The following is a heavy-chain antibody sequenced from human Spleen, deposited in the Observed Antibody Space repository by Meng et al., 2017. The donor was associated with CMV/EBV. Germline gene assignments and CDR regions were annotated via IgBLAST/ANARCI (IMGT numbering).Heavy chain of an antibody. CDR1: GASFSSSPYY. CDR2: LYYSGST. Sequence: SETLSLTCTVSGASFSSSPYYWAWIRQPPGKGLEWIGSLYYSGSTYYNLSLKSRVTISVDTSKIHFSLKLSSVTAADTAVYFCARGKYCGGGSCDSMDYWGQGTLVTVSS. CDR3: ARGKYCGGGSCDSMDY. V-gene: IGHV4-39*07. J-gene: IGHJ4*02. D-gene: IGHD2-15*01.